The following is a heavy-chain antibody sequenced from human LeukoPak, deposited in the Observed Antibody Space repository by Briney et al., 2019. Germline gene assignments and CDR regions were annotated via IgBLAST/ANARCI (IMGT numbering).Heavy chain of an antibody. CDR2: IYTSGST. J-gene: IGHJ5*02. V-gene: IGHV4-61*02. D-gene: IGHD1-26*01. Sequence: SETLSLTCTVSGGSVSSGSYYWSWIRQPAGKGLEWIGRIYTSGSTNYNPSLKSRVTMSVDRSKNQFSLRLSSVTAADTAVYYCARAVGSSESNWFDPWGQGALVTVSS. CDR3: ARAVGSSESNWFDP. CDR1: GGSVSSGSYY.